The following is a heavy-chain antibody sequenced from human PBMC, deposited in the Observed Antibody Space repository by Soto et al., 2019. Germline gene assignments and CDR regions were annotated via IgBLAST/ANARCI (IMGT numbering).Heavy chain of an antibody. J-gene: IGHJ3*02. CDR1: GGTFSSYA. CDR2: IIPIFGTA. D-gene: IGHD1-26*01. V-gene: IGHV1-69*13. Sequence: SVKVSCKASGGTFSSYAISWVRQAPGQGLEWMGGIIPIFGTANYAQKFQGRVTITADESTSTAYMELSSLRSEDTAVSSCARDSLWGGATVVFVIWSEGTMVTV. CDR3: ARDSLWGGATVVFVI.